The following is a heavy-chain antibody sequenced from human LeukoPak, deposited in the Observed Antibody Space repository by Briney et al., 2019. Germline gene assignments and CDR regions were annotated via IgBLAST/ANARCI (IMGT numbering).Heavy chain of an antibody. Sequence: GGSLRLSCTASGFTFSNFWMGWVRQAPGKGLEWVANIKQDETEKFYLGSVKGRFTISRDNSKNTLYLQMNSLRAEDTAVYYCAREISSSWYQQGFDYWGQGTLVTVSS. D-gene: IGHD6-13*01. CDR2: IKQDETEK. CDR3: AREISSSWYQQGFDY. J-gene: IGHJ4*02. V-gene: IGHV3-7*01. CDR1: GFTFSNFW.